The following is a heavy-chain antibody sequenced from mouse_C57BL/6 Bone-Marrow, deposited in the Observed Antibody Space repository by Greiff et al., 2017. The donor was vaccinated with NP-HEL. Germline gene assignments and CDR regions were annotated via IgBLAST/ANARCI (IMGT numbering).Heavy chain of an antibody. CDR2: ISSGGSYS. CDR3: ARDPLYYYGSSPYAMDY. V-gene: IGHV5-6*01. Sequence: EVNLVESGGDLVKPGGSLKLSCAASGFTFSTYGMSWVRQTPDKRLEWVATISSGGSYSYYPDSVKGRFTISRSTAKNTLYLQSSSLKSEDTAMYYCARDPLYYYGSSPYAMDYWGQGTSVTVSS. D-gene: IGHD1-1*01. J-gene: IGHJ4*01. CDR1: GFTFSTYG.